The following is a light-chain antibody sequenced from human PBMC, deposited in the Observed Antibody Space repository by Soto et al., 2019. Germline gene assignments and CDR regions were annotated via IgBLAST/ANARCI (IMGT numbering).Light chain of an antibody. CDR2: GAS. Sequence: EIVLTQSPGTLSLSPGERATLSCRASQSVSSSYLAWYQQKPGQAPRLLIYGASSRSTGIPDRFSGSGSGTDFTLTISSREPEDFAVYYCQQYGSSPPWTFGHGTKVEIK. CDR3: QQYGSSPPWT. J-gene: IGKJ1*01. CDR1: QSVSSSY. V-gene: IGKV3-20*01.